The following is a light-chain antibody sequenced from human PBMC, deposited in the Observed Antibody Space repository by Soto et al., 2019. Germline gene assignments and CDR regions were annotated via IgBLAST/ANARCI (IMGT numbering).Light chain of an antibody. V-gene: IGLV1-51*01. Sequence: QSVLTQPPSVSAAPGQKVTISCSGSSSNIGHNYVFWYQQLPGTAPKLLIYDNDKRPSGIPDRFSGSKSATSATLGITGLQPGDEADYYCATWDRSLSVGVFGGGTKLTVL. CDR3: ATWDRSLSVGV. J-gene: IGLJ2*01. CDR1: SSNIGHNY. CDR2: DND.